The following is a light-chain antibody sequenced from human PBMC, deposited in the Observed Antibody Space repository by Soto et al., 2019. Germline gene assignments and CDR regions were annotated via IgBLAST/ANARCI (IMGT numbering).Light chain of an antibody. J-gene: IGKJ2*01. CDR2: GAS. CDR3: QQSGTSPPYT. CDR1: QSLSSTY. Sequence: EIVLTQSPGTLSLSPGERATLSCRASQSLSSTYLAWYQQKVGQSPRLLIYGASSRATGIPDRFSGSGSGTDFTLTISRLEPEDCAVYYCQQSGTSPPYTFGPGTKLDIK. V-gene: IGKV3-20*01.